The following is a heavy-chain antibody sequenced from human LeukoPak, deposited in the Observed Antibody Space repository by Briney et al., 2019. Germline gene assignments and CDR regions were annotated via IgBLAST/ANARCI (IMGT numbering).Heavy chain of an antibody. D-gene: IGHD6-19*01. CDR1: GFTFSSYS. J-gene: IGHJ2*01. V-gene: IGHV3-30*03. CDR2: ISYDGSNK. CDR3: AGSGPVL. Sequence: PGGSLRLSCAASGFTFSSYSMNWVRQAPGKGLEWVAVISYDGSNKYYADSVKGRFTISRDNSKNTLYLQMNSLRAEDTAVYYCAGSGPVLWGRGTLVTVSS.